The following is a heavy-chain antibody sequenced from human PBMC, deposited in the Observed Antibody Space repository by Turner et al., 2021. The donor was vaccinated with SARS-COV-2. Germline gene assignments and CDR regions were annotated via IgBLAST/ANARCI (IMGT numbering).Heavy chain of an antibody. CDR3: ARHWEVAAAAYLARFDP. Sequence: QLQLQESGPGLVKPSETLSLTCPVSGGSISSSSYYWGWIRQPPGKGLEWIGSIYYSGSTYYNPSLKRRVTISVDTSKNQFSLKLSSVTAADTAVYYCARHWEVAAAAYLARFDPWGQGTLVTVSS. V-gene: IGHV4-39*01. J-gene: IGHJ5*02. CDR2: IYYSGST. CDR1: GGSISSSSYY. D-gene: IGHD6-13*01.